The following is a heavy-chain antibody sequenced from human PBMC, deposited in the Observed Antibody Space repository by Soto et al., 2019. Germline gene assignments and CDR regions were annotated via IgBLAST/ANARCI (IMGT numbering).Heavy chain of an antibody. CDR2: IYSHGDT. CDR3: ARKTDSGGNGGF. D-gene: IGHD2-15*01. J-gene: IGHJ4*02. CDR1: GFTVSNNY. Sequence: VRLVETGGDLIQPGGSLRLSCAVSGFTVSNNYMYWVRQPPGKGLEWVSLIYSHGDTRYADSVRGRFTVSRDNSKNTLYLQMNSLRSEDTAVYYCARKTDSGGNGGFWGQGTVVTVSS. V-gene: IGHV3-53*05.